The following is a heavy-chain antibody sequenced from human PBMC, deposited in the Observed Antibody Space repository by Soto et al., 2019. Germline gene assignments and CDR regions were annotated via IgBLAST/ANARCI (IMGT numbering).Heavy chain of an antibody. CDR2: ISSSGRTI. CDR3: ARLVSNPRGY. J-gene: IGHJ4*02. Sequence: EVQLVESGGDLVQPGGSLRLSCTASGFTFSSGFSFSNYSMNWVRQAPGKGLEWVSYISSSGRTIYYADSVKGRFTISRDNAKNSLYLHMNSLRAEDTAVYYCARLVSNPRGYWGQGTLVTVSS. V-gene: IGHV3-48*01. D-gene: IGHD1-26*01. CDR1: GFTFSSGFSFSNYS.